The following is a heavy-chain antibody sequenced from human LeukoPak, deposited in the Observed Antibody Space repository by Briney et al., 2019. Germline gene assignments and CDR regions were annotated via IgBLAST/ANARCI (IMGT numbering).Heavy chain of an antibody. CDR2: INPNSGGT. CDR3: AREGPVRYYFDY. Sequence: GASVTVSCTASGYTFTGYYMHWVRQAPGQGLEWMGWINPNSGGTNYAQKFQGRVTMTRDTSISTAYMELSRLRSDDTAVYYCAREGPVRYYFDYWGQGTLVTVSS. V-gene: IGHV1-2*02. CDR1: GYTFTGYY. D-gene: IGHD4-17*01. J-gene: IGHJ4*02.